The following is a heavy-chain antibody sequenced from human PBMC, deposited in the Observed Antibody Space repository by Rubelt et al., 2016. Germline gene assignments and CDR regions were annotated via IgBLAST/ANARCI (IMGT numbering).Heavy chain of an antibody. J-gene: IGHJ4*02. CDR3: AGRTAASGTFYH. CDR2: SHYSGTT. Sequence: QVQLQESGPGLVKPSETLSLTCTVSGASISSYYWSWIRQPPGKGLEWIGYSHYSGTTNYSPSLRSRVTMSVDTSQHTDHRRWSTVTDADTAGYYCAGRTAASGTFYHWGQGTLVTVSS. D-gene: IGHD1/OR15-1a*01. CDR1: GASISSYY. V-gene: IGHV4-59*08.